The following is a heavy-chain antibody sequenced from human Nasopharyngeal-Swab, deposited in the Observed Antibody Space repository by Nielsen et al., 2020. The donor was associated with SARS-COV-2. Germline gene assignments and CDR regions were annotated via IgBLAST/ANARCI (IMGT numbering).Heavy chain of an antibody. CDR2: IIPIFGTA. J-gene: IGHJ4*02. CDR3: ASLYCSGGSCYFDY. Sequence: SVKVSCKASGGTFSSYAISWVRQPPGQGLEWMGGIIPIFGTANYAQKFQGRVTITADESTSTAYMELSSLRSEDTAVYYCASLYCSGGSCYFDYWGQGTLVTVSS. V-gene: IGHV1-69*13. D-gene: IGHD2-15*01. CDR1: GGTFSSYA.